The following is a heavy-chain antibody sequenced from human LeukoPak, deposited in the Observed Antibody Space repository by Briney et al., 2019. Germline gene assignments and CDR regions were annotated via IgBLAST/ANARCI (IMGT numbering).Heavy chain of an antibody. CDR2: ITSDSRYM. CDR1: GFTFSSYN. J-gene: IGHJ4*02. V-gene: IGHV3-21*01. Sequence: GGSLSLSCAASGFTFSSYNMNWVRQAPGKGLEWVSSITSDSRYMYYADSVKGRFTISRDNAKNSLDLQISSLRAEDTAVYYCARDIGSGTTGTTGVLVNWGQGTLVTVSS. D-gene: IGHD1-1*01. CDR3: ARDIGSGTTGTTGVLVN.